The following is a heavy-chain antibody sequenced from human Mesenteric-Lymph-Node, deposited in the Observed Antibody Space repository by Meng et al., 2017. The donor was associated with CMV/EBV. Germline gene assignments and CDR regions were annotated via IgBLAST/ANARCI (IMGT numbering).Heavy chain of an antibody. CDR1: GFIFSSYW. CDR2: IKQDGSEK. D-gene: IGHD6-6*01. CDR3: AKDGVYSSSSKIDY. Sequence: GESLKISCAASGFIFSSYWMSWVRQAPGKGLEWVANIKQDGSEKYYVDSVKGRFTISRDNAKNSLYLQMNSLRAEDTAVYYCAKDGVYSSSSKIDYWGQGTLVTVPQ. J-gene: IGHJ4*02. V-gene: IGHV3-7*01.